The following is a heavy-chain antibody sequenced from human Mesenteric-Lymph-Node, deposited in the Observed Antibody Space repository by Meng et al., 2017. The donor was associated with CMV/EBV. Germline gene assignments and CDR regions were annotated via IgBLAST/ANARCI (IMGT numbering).Heavy chain of an antibody. Sequence: SCKTSGYSFPSYYIHWVRQAPGQGLEWMGIINPSGGSPSYAQKFQGRVTMTRDTSTTTVYMEVSSLTSKDTAVYYCARDPRGSGSFDFWGQGTLVTVSS. CDR2: INPSGGSP. CDR3: ARDPRGSGSFDF. D-gene: IGHD3-10*01. V-gene: IGHV1-46*01. CDR1: GYSFPSYY. J-gene: IGHJ4*02.